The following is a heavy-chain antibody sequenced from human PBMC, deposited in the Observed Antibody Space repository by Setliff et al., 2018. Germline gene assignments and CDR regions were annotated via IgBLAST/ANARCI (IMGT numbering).Heavy chain of an antibody. CDR1: GYTFTTYG. CDR2: ISAYNGYT. D-gene: IGHD6-19*01. Sequence: ASVKVSCKASGYTFTTYGISWVRQAPGQGLEWTGWISAYNGYTNYAQKLQGRVTMTTDTSTSTAYMELRSLRCDDTAVYYCARDRVRGGVAVAPGDYWGQGTLVTVSS. CDR3: ARDRVRGGVAVAPGDY. J-gene: IGHJ4*02. V-gene: IGHV1-18*01.